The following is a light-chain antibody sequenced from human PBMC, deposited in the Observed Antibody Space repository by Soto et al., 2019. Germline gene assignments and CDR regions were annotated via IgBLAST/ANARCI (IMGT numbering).Light chain of an antibody. CDR2: DAS. CDR1: QTISDW. CDR3: QQHNSSPWT. J-gene: IGKJ1*01. V-gene: IGKV1-5*01. Sequence: DIQVTQSPPTLSASVGGIVTITCRASQTISDWVAWYQQRPGKAPKLLIYDASTLESGVPSRFSGSGSGTKFTLTITSLQPDDSATYYCQQHNSSPWTFGQGTKVDIK.